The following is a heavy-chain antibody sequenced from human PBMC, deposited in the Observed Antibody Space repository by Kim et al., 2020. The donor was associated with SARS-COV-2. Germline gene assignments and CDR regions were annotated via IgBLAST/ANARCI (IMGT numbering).Heavy chain of an antibody. J-gene: IGHJ4*02. V-gene: IGHV3-30*01. D-gene: IGHD3-22*01. CDR3: ARDSSGYCYFDY. Sequence: AGSVKGRFTISRYNSKNTLYLQMNSLRAEDTAVYCCARDSSGYCYFDYWGQGTLVTVSS.